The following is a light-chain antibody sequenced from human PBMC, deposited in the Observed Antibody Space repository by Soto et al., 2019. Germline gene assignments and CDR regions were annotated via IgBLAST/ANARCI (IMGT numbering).Light chain of an antibody. V-gene: IGLV2-14*03. CDR1: SSDVGGYNY. J-gene: IGLJ1*01. CDR2: DVT. CDR3: SSYTTSSTYV. Sequence: SALTQPASVSGSPGQSITISCTGTSSDVGGYNYASWYQQHPGKAPKLMIYDVTNRPSGVSDRSSGSKSGYTASLTISVLQAEDEADYYCSSYTTSSTYVFGTGTKVTVL.